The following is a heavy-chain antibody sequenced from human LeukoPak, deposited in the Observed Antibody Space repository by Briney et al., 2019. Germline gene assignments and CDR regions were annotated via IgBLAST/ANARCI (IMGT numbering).Heavy chain of an antibody. J-gene: IGHJ4*02. D-gene: IGHD3-22*01. CDR2: MNPNSGNT. Sequence: GASVKVSCKASGYTFTSYDINWVRQAPGQGLEWMGWMNPNSGNTGYAQKFQGRVTITRNTSISTAYMELSSLRSEDTAVYYCARDERYDSSGYPFDYWGQGTLVTVSS. CDR1: GYTFTSYD. V-gene: IGHV1-8*03. CDR3: ARDERYDSSGYPFDY.